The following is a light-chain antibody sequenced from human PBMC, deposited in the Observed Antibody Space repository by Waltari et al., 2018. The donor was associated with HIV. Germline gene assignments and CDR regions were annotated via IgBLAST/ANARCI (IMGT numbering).Light chain of an antibody. J-gene: IGLJ3*02. CDR2: EVT. V-gene: IGLV2-18*02. Sequence: QSAMTQPPSVSGSPGQSVNISCNGTSSAVGSYNRVSWYQQPPGTAPKLMIYEVTNRPSGVPDRFSGSKSGNTASLTISGLQAEDEAHYYCSSYSSSSTWVFGGGTKLTVL. CDR3: SSYSSSSTWV. CDR1: SSAVGSYNR.